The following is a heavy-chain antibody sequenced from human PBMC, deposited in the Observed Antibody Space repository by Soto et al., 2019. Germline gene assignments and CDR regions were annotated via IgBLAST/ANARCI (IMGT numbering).Heavy chain of an antibody. V-gene: IGHV3-33*01. CDR1: GFTFSSYG. CDR3: AREVGYNWNDIPAFGFDY. CDR2: IWYDGSNK. Sequence: VQLVESGGGVVQPGRSLRLSCAASGFTFSSYGMHWVRQAPGKGLEWVAVIWYDGSNKYYADSVKGRFTISRDNSKNTLYLQMNSLRAEDTAVYYCAREVGYNWNDIPAFGFDYWGQGTLVTVSS. J-gene: IGHJ4*02. D-gene: IGHD1-20*01.